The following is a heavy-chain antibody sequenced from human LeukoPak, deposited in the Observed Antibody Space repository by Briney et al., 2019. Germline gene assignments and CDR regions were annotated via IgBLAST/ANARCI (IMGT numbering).Heavy chain of an antibody. J-gene: IGHJ4*02. CDR1: GFTFSSYE. V-gene: IGHV3-48*03. CDR2: ISSSGSTI. Sequence: GSLRLSCAASGFTFSSYEMNWVRQAPGKGLEWVSYISSSGSTIYYADSVKGRFTISRDNAKNSLYLQMNSRRAEDTAVYYCASSIVVVTAIPPIYWGQGTLVTVSS. CDR3: ASSIVVVTAIPPIY. D-gene: IGHD2-21*02.